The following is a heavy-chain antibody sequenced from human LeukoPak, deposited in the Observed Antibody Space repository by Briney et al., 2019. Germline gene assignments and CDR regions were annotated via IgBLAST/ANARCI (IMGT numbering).Heavy chain of an antibody. CDR3: AKVYSSRGTFDY. J-gene: IGHJ4*02. CDR2: IFGSGGSA. CDR1: GFTFNSYA. V-gene: IGHV3-23*01. D-gene: IGHD6-13*01. Sequence: GGSLRLSCAASGFTFNSYAMYWVRQAPGKGLEWVSGIFGSGGSAHYADSVKGRFTISRDNSKNTLYLQMNSLRAEDTAVYYCAKVYSSRGTFDYWGQGTLVTVSS.